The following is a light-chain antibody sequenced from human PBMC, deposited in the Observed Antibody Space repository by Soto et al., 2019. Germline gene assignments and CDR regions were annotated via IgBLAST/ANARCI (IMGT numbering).Light chain of an antibody. CDR1: QNIENY. CDR3: QQYDSRPNT. J-gene: IGKJ2*01. Sequence: DIQMTQSPSSLSASLGDTVTISCRASQNIENYLHWYQHKAGKAPNLLIHDVSTLETGVPARFSGRGSGTTFTLTIINLQPEDVATYYCQQYDSRPNTFGQGTKVEIK. CDR2: DVS. V-gene: IGKV1-33*01.